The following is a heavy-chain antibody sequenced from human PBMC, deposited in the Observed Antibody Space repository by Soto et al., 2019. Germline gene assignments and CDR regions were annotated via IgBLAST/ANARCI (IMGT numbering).Heavy chain of an antibody. V-gene: IGHV1-69*13. J-gene: IGHJ4*02. CDR3: ERVRGGAGYSSGWYDY. Sequence: ASVKVSCKASGGTFSSYAISWVRQAPGQGLEWMGGIIPILGTANYAQKFQGRVTITADESTSTAYMELSSLRSEDTAVYYCERVRGGAGYSSGWYDYWGQGTLVTVSS. D-gene: IGHD6-19*01. CDR2: IIPILGTA. CDR1: GGTFSSYA.